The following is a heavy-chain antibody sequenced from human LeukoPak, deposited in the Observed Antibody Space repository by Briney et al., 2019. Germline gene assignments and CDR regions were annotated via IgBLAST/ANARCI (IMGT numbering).Heavy chain of an antibody. D-gene: IGHD2-21*02. CDR3: AREMYEVVTAMARLDFDY. CDR1: GYTFTSYG. V-gene: IGHV1-18*01. CDR2: ISAYNGNT. Sequence: ASVKVSCKASGYTFTSYGISWVRQAPGQGLEWMGWISAYNGNTNYAQKLQGRVTMTTDTSTSTAYMELRSLRSDDTAVYYCAREMYEVVTAMARLDFDYWGQGTLVTVSS. J-gene: IGHJ4*02.